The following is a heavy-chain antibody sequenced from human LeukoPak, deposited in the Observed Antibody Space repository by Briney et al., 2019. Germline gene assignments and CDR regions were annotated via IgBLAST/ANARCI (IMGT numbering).Heavy chain of an antibody. CDR3: ARRFNS. J-gene: IGHJ1*01. Sequence: PSETLSLTCTVSGDSITNNYHWSWIRQPPGMGLEFIGYIYYSGSTNYNPSLKSRVTISMDTSKNQFSLRLTSVTAADTAVYYCARRFNSCGQGTLVIVSS. CDR1: GDSITNNYH. D-gene: IGHD1-20*01. V-gene: IGHV4-59*01. CDR2: IYYSGST.